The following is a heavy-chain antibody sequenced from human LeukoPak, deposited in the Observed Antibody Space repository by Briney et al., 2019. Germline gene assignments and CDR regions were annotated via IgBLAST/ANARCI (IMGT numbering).Heavy chain of an antibody. CDR2: IYYSGYT. D-gene: IGHD3-3*01. V-gene: IGHV4-30-4*01. CDR1: GDSISSGNSY. Sequence: PSQTLSLTCTVSGDSISSGNSYWSWIRQPPGKGLEWIGSIYYSGYTYHNPSLKSRVTISVDTSKDQFSLKLSSVTAADTAVYYCVGYDFWSGYYTGWFDPWGQGTLVTVSS. J-gene: IGHJ5*02. CDR3: VGYDFWSGYYTGWFDP.